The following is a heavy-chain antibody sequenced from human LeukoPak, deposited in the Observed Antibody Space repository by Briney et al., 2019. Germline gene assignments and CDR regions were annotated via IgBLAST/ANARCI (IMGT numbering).Heavy chain of an antibody. D-gene: IGHD4-17*01. V-gene: IGHV3-33*01. CDR2: IWYDGSNK. Sequence: GRSLRLSCAASGFTFSSYGMHGVRQAPGKGLEGVAVIWYDGSNKYYADSVKGRFTISRDNSKNTLYLQMNSLRAEDTAVYYCARGYGDYPYYYYGMDVWGQGTTVTVSS. CDR3: ARGYGDYPYYYYGMDV. CDR1: GFTFSSYG. J-gene: IGHJ6*02.